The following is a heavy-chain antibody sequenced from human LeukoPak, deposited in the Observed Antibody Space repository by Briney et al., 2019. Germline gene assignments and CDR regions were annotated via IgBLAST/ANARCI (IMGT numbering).Heavy chain of an antibody. CDR1: GFTFSSYA. J-gene: IGHJ4*02. CDR2: ISGSGGST. D-gene: IGHD4-11*01. V-gene: IGHV3-23*01. CDR3: AKDHGIYSDYPPDY. Sequence: PGGSLRLSCAASGFTFSSYAMSWVRQAPGKGLEWVSAISGSGGSTYYADSVKGRFTISRDNSKNTLYLQMNSLRAGDTAVYYCAKDHGIYSDYPPDYWGQGTLVTVSS.